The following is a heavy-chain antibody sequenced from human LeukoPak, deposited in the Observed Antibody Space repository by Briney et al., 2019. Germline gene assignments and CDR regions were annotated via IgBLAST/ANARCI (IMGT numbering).Heavy chain of an antibody. CDR1: GGSFSGYY. V-gene: IGHV4-34*01. J-gene: IGHJ4*02. CDR2: INHSGST. Sequence: SETLSLTCAVYGGSFSGYYWSWIRQPPGKGLEWIGEINHSGSTNYNPSLKSRVTISVDTSKNQFSLKLSSVTAADTAVYYCARRALWPTYYFDYWGQGTLVTVSS. D-gene: IGHD5-18*01. CDR3: ARRALWPTYYFDY.